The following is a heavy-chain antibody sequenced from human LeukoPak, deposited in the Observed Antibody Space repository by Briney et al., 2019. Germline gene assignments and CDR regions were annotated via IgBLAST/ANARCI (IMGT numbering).Heavy chain of an antibody. CDR3: AKDGDIWFGELRPIDY. CDR1: GFTFSSYA. J-gene: IGHJ4*02. V-gene: IGHV3-23*01. CDR2: ISRSGGNT. Sequence: GGSLRLSCAASGFTFSSYAMSWVRQAPGRGLEWLSAISRSGGNTYYTDSEKGRFTISRDNSKNTLYLQMNSLRAEDTTVYFCAKDGDIWFGELRPIDYWGQGTLVTVSS. D-gene: IGHD3-10*01.